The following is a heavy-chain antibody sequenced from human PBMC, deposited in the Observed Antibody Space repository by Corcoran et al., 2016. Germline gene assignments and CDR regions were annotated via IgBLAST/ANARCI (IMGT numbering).Heavy chain of an antibody. D-gene: IGHD3-22*01. J-gene: IGHJ4*02. V-gene: IGHV3-30*18. CDR3: AKWANYDSRGYFPFDY. CDR1: GFTFSSYG. Sequence: QVQLVESGGGVVQPGRSLRLSCAASGFTFSSYGMHWVRQAPGKGLEWVAVIQSDGSNKYYANSVKGRFTISRDNSKNTLYLQMTSLRAEDLAVYYCAKWANYDSRGYFPFDYCGQGTLVTVSS. CDR2: IQSDGSNK.